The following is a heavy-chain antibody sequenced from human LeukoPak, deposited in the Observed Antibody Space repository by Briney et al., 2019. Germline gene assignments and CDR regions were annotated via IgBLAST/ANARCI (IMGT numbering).Heavy chain of an antibody. V-gene: IGHV3-74*01. CDR3: ARGVYYYDSSGSIYNWFDP. CDR2: INSDGSST. Sequence: GGSLRLSCAASGFTFSSYWMHWVRQAPGKGLVWVSRINSDGSSTSYADSVKGRFTISRDNAKNTLYLQMNSLRAEDTAVYYCARGVYYYDSSGSIYNWFDPWGQGTLVTVSS. J-gene: IGHJ5*02. CDR1: GFTFSSYW. D-gene: IGHD3-22*01.